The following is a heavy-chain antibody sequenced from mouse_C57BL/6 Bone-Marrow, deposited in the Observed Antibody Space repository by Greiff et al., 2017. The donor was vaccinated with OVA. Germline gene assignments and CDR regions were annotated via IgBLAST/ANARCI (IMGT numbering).Heavy chain of an antibody. J-gene: IGHJ3*01. CDR1: GYSFTGYY. CDR3: ARSALYYGSSYDAY. V-gene: IGHV1-42*01. CDR2: INPSTGGT. D-gene: IGHD1-1*01. Sequence: VQLQQSGPELVKPGASVKISCKASGYSFTGYYMNWVKQSPEKSLEWIGEINPSTGGTTYNQKFKAKATLTVDKSSSTAYMQLKSLTSEDSEVYDCARSALYYGSSYDAYWGQGTLVTVSA.